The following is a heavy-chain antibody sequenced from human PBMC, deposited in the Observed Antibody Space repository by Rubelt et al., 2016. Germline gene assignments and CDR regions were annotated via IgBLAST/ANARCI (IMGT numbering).Heavy chain of an antibody. V-gene: IGHV4-61*05. Sequence: QLQLQESGPGLVEPSETLSLTCSVSGGSMNSNSYYWDWIRQAPGGGLDGLGYIYYSGGTNCNPSLKSRVTISVDTSKNQFLLQLSVVTASYTAVYYCASSYLGSYLDYWGQGTLVTVSS. CDR2: IYYSGGT. D-gene: IGHD1-26*01. CDR3: ASSYLGSYLDY. J-gene: IGHJ4*02. CDR1: GGSMNSNSYY.